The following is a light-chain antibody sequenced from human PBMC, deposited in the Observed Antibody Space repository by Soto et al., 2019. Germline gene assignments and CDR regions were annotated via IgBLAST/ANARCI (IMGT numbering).Light chain of an antibody. CDR3: QQSYSTTWT. CDR2: AAS. V-gene: IGKV1-39*01. J-gene: IGKJ1*01. CDR1: QGISTY. Sequence: DIPMTPSPSSLSASVGDRVTITCRASQGISTYLNWYQQKPGKAPKLLIYAASSLQSGVPSRFSGSGSETDFTLTISSLQPEHFATYSCQQSYSTTWTFGQGTKVDIK.